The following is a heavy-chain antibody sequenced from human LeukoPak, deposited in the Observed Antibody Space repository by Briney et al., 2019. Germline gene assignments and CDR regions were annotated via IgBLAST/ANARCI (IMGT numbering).Heavy chain of an antibody. V-gene: IGHV3-30*18. CDR1: GFTFSSYG. D-gene: IGHD3-9*01. Sequence: GGSLRLSCAASGFTFSSYGMHWVRQAPGKGLEWVAVISYDGSNKYYADSVKGRFTISRDNSKNTLYPQMNSLRAEDTAVYYCAKNTVVLRYFDWLSQSAEYYFDYWGQGTLVTVSS. CDR3: AKNTVVLRYFDWLSQSAEYYFDY. CDR2: ISYDGSNK. J-gene: IGHJ4*02.